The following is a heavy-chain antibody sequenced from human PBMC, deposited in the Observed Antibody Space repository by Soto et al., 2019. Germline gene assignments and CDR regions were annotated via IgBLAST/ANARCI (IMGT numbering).Heavy chain of an antibody. CDR2: IIPIFGTA. J-gene: IGHJ6*02. CDR1: GGTFSSYA. V-gene: IGHV1-69*13. CDR3: ARYYYDSSGRGLGMDV. D-gene: IGHD3-22*01. Sequence: GASVKVSCKASGGTFSSYAISWVRQAPGQGLEWMGGIIPIFGTANYAQKFQGRVTITADESTSTAYMELSSLRSEDTAVYYCARYYYDSSGRGLGMDVWGQGTTVTVSS.